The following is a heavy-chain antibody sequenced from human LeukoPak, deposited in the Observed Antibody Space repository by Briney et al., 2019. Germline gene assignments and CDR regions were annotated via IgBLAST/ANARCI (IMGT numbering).Heavy chain of an antibody. J-gene: IGHJ5*02. Sequence: ASVKVSCKASGYTFTGYYMHWVRQAPRQGLELMGWINPNSGGTNYAQKFQGRVTMTRDTSISTAYMELSRLRSDDTAVYYCASYERWDQHWGFDHWGQGTLVTVSS. D-gene: IGHD7-27*01. CDR1: GYTFTGYY. CDR3: ASYERWDQHWGFDH. V-gene: IGHV1-2*02. CDR2: INPNSGGT.